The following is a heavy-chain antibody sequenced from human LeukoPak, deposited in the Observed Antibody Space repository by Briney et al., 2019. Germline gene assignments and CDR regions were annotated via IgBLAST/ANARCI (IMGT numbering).Heavy chain of an antibody. D-gene: IGHD6-6*01. Sequence: ASVKVSCKASGGTFSSYAISWVRQAPGQGLEWMGIINPSGGSTSYAQKFQGRVTMTRDTSTSTVYMELSSLRSEDTAVYYCARDGGSSTEEWHYYYYMDVWGKGTTVTVSS. CDR3: ARDGGSSTEEWHYYYYMDV. CDR2: INPSGGST. J-gene: IGHJ6*03. V-gene: IGHV1-46*01. CDR1: GGTFSSYA.